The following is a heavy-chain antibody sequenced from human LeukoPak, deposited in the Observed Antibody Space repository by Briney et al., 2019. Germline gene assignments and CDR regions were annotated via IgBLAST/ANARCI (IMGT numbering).Heavy chain of an antibody. CDR1: GYTFTSYG. J-gene: IGHJ4*02. D-gene: IGHD3-10*01. CDR3: ARDGYYHDSGTYYTPFDY. CDR2: ISAYNGNT. V-gene: IGHV1-18*01. Sequence: AASVKVSCKASGYTFTSYGISWVRQAPGQGLEWMGWISAYNGNTNYAQKLQGRVTMTTDTSTSTAYMELRSLRSDDTAVYYCARDGYYHDSGTYYTPFDYWGQGTLVTVSS.